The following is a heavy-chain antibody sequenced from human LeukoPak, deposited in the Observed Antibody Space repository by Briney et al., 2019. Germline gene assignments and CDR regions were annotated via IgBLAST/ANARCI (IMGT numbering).Heavy chain of an antibody. CDR1: GGSISSYY. V-gene: IGHV4-59*12. J-gene: IGHJ6*02. CDR2: IYYSRST. Sequence: SETLSLTCTVSGGSISSYYWSWIRQPPGKGLEWIGYIYYSRSTNYNPSLKSRVTISVDTSKNQFSLKLSSVTAADTAVYYCARDRGYCSSTSCRKLYYYYGMDVWGQGTTVTVSS. D-gene: IGHD2-2*01. CDR3: ARDRGYCSSTSCRKLYYYYGMDV.